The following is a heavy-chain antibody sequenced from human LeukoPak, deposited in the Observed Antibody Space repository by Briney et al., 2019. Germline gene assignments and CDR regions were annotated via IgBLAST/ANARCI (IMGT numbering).Heavy chain of an antibody. CDR3: ARGSMVRGKYDY. Sequence: SETLSLTCTVSGGSISSYYWSWIRQPPGKGLEWIGHIYYSGSTNYNPSLKSRVTISVDTSKNQFSLKLSSVTAADTAVYYCARGSMVRGKYDYWGQGTLVTVSS. V-gene: IGHV4-59*01. CDR1: GGSISSYY. D-gene: IGHD3-10*01. J-gene: IGHJ4*02. CDR2: IYYSGST.